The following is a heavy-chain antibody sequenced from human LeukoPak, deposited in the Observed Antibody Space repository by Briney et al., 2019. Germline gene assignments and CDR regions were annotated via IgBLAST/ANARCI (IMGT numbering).Heavy chain of an antibody. CDR2: ILNDGSST. CDR3: AKDPRRDFWSGYYVSYFDY. Sequence: GGSLRLSCVASGFTFRNFVMHWVRQAPGKGLQWVAGILNDGSSTEYADSVKGRFTISRDNAKNSLYLQMNSLRAEDMALYYCAKDPRRDFWSGYYVSYFDYWGQGTLVTVSS. D-gene: IGHD3-3*01. J-gene: IGHJ4*02. V-gene: IGHV3-30*18. CDR1: GFTFRNFV.